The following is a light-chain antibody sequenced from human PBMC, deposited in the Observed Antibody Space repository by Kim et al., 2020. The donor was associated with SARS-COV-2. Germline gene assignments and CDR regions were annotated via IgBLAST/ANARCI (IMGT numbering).Light chain of an antibody. CDR3: QQRGN. CDR1: QSVGTY. V-gene: IGKV3-11*01. J-gene: IGKJ5*01. CDR2: DAS. Sequence: ATLSLSPGESAPLSCRASQSVGTYLAWYQQKPGQAPRLLIYDASKRATGIPARFRGSGSGTDFTLTIGTLEPEDSAVYYCQQRGNFGQGTRLEIK.